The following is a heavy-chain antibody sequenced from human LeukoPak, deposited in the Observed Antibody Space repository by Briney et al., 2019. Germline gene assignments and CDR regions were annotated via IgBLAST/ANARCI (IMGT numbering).Heavy chain of an antibody. CDR1: GFAFSGYS. CDR3: ARDGDGNFDY. D-gene: IGHD4-17*01. Sequence: GGSLRLSCAASGFAFSGYSMNWIRQAPGKGLEWVAYISYSSYTIHYADSVKGRCTISRDNAKNSLYLQMNSLRAEDTAMYYCARDGDGNFDYWGQGTLVTVSS. J-gene: IGHJ4*02. CDR2: ISYSSYTI. V-gene: IGHV3-48*04.